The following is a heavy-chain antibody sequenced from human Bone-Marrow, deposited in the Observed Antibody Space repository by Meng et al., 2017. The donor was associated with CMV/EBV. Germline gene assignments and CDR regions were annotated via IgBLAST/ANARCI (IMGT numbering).Heavy chain of an antibody. CDR2: IYYSGST. D-gene: IGHD3-3*01. CDR1: GGSISSYY. CDR3: ARTVAYDFWSGYGYYYYGMDV. V-gene: IGHV4-59*01. Sequence: SETLSLTCTVPGGSISSYYWSWIRQPPGKGLEWIGYIYYSGSTNYNPSLKSRVTISVDTSKNQFSLKLSSVTAADTAVYYCARTVAYDFWSGYGYYYYGMDVWGQGTTVTVSS. J-gene: IGHJ6*02.